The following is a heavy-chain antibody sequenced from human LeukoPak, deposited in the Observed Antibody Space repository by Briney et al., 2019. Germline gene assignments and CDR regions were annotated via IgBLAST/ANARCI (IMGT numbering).Heavy chain of an antibody. Sequence: PSEVPALPLTGPWVPISSCCYYWGRVRPPPGQGLGGSGDFYYSGSTYYNPSLKSRFTISVDTSKNPFSLKLSSVTAADTAVYYCARDSTQYYYDSSGYDAFDIWGQGTTVTVSS. V-gene: IGHV4-39*01. D-gene: IGHD3-22*01. CDR2: FYYSGST. J-gene: IGHJ3*02. CDR3: ARDSTQYYYDSSGYDAFDI. CDR1: WVPISSCCYY.